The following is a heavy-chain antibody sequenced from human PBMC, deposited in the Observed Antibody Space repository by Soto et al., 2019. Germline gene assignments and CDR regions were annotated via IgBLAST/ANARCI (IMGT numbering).Heavy chain of an antibody. CDR2: VNPNSGDT. CDR3: ARTVTGTRDRIDI. CDR1: GYTFTDYY. Sequence: ASVKVSCMASGYTFTDYYMHWVRQAPGQGLEWMGSVNPNSGDTNYAQKFKGRVTMTRDTSTNTAYMELRRLTSDDTAVYYCARTVTGTRDRIDIWGQGTMVTVSS. J-gene: IGHJ3*02. D-gene: IGHD1-7*01. V-gene: IGHV1-2*02.